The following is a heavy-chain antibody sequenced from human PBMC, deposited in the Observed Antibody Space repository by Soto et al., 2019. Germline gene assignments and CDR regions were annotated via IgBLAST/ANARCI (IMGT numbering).Heavy chain of an antibody. J-gene: IGHJ5*02. CDR3: ARLLYYDFWSGYSWFDP. CDR2: IYYSGST. D-gene: IGHD3-3*01. Sequence: TSETLSLTCTVSGGSISSSSYYWGWIRQPPGKGLEWIGSIYYSGSTYYNPSLKSRVTISVDTSKNQFSLKLSSVTAADTAVYYCARLLYYDFWSGYSWFDPWGQGTLVTVSS. V-gene: IGHV4-39*01. CDR1: GGSISSSSYY.